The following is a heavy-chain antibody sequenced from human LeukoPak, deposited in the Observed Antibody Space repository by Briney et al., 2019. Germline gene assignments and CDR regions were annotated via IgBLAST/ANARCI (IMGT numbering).Heavy chain of an antibody. CDR2: INTNTGNP. D-gene: IGHD3-22*01. CDR3: ARALSRSGYYDRDYFDY. Sequence: ASVKVSCKASGYTFTSYAMNWVRQAPGQGLEWMGWINTNTGNPTYAQGFTGRFVFSLDTSVSTAYLQISSLKAEDTAVYYCARALSRSGYYDRDYFDYWGQGTLVTVSS. J-gene: IGHJ4*02. CDR1: GYTFTSYA. V-gene: IGHV7-4-1*02.